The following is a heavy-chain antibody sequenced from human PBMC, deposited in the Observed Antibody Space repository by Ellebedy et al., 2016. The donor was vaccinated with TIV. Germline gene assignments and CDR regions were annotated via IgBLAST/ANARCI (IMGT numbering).Heavy chain of an antibody. CDR3: ARDFGTGNYYYYYGMDV. CDR2: ISSSSSYI. D-gene: IGHD3-3*01. Sequence: GESLKISXAASGFTFSSYSMNWVRQAPGKGLEWVSSISSSSSYIYYADSVKGRFTISRDNAKNSLYLQMNSLRAEDTAVYYCARDFGTGNYYYYYGMDVWGQGTTVTVSS. J-gene: IGHJ6*02. V-gene: IGHV3-21*01. CDR1: GFTFSSYS.